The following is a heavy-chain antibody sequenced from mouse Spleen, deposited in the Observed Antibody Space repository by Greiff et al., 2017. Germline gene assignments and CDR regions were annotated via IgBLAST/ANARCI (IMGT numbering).Heavy chain of an antibody. J-gene: IGHJ3*01. V-gene: IGHV3-6*01. CDR2: ISYDGSN. CDR3: AREGASFAY. CDR1: GYSITSDFY. Sequence: DVKLQESGPGLVKPSQSLSLTCSVTGYSITSDFYWNWIRQFPGNKLEWMGYISYDGSNNYNPSLKNRISITRDTSKNQFFLKLNSVTNEDTATYYCAREGASFAYWGQGTLVTVSA.